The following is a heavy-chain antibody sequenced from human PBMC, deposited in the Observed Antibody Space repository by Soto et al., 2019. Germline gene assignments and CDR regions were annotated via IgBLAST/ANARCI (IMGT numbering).Heavy chain of an antibody. V-gene: IGHV4-31*03. CDR1: GGSISSGGYY. Sequence: QVQLQESGPGLVKPSQTLSLTCTVSGGSISSGGYYWSWIRQHPGKGLEWIGYLYYSGSTYYNPSLKSRVTXSXDXXKNQFSLKLSSVTAADTAVYYCARDPSGSGSYFDYWGQGTLVTVSS. CDR3: ARDPSGSGSYFDY. D-gene: IGHD3-10*01. CDR2: LYYSGST. J-gene: IGHJ4*02.